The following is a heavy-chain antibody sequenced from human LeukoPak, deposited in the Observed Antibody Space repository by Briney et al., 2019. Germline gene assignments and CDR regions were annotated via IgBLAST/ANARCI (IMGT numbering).Heavy chain of an antibody. J-gene: IGHJ1*01. CDR3: ARGVVVVVAATGEAEYFQH. V-gene: IGHV4-34*01. Sequence: SETLSLTCAVYGGSFSGYYWSWIRQPPGKRLEWIGEINHSGSTNYNPSLKSRVTISVDTSKNQFSPKLSSVTAADTAVYYCARGVVVVVAATGEAEYFQHWGQGTLVTVSS. CDR2: INHSGST. CDR1: GGSFSGYY. D-gene: IGHD2-15*01.